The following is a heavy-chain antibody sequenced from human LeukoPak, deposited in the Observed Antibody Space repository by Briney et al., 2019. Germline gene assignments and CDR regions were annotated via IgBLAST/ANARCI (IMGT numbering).Heavy chain of an antibody. J-gene: IGHJ4*02. D-gene: IGHD3-10*01. CDR2: IKSKSDGGTT. CDR3: TTMECPLNFDYYGSGSYYSPCVY. V-gene: IGHV3-15*01. CDR1: GFTFINAW. Sequence: GGSLRLSCAASGFTFINAWMSWVRQAPGKGLEWVGRIKSKSDGGTTDYAAPVQGRFTISRDDSKNTLYLQMNSLKTEDTAVYSCTTMECPLNFDYYGSGSYYSPCVYWGQGTLVTVSS.